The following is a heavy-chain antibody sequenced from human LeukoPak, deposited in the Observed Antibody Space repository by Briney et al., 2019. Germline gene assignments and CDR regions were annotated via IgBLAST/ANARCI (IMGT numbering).Heavy chain of an antibody. V-gene: IGHV1-8*01. CDR2: MNPNSGNT. CDR1: GYTFTSYD. CDR3: ARERSSSGYYFDAFDI. D-gene: IGHD3-22*01. J-gene: IGHJ3*02. Sequence: ASVKVSCKASGYTFTSYDINWVRQATGQGLEWMGWMNPNSGNTGYAQKFQGRVTMTRNTSISTAYMELSSLRSEDTAVYYCARERSSSGYYFDAFDIWGQGTMVTVSS.